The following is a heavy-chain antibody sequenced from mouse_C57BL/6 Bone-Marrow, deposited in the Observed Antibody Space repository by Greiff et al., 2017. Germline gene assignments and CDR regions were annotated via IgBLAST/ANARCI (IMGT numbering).Heavy chain of an antibody. D-gene: IGHD3-1*01. Sequence: QVHVKQSGPELVKPGASVKISCKASGYAFSSSWMNWVKQRPGKGLEWIGKIDPSDSYTNYNQKFKGKSTLTVDKSSSTAYMQLSSLTSEDSAVYYCARGGYYLDYWGRGTALTVSS. CDR2: IDPSDSYT. V-gene: IGHV1-69*01. CDR3: ARGGYYLDY. J-gene: IGHJ2*01. CDR1: GYAFSSSW.